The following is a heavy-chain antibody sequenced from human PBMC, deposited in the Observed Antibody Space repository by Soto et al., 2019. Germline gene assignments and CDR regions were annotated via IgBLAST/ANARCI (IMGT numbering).Heavy chain of an antibody. CDR3: ARALLWFGELSNFDY. CDR2: IIPIFGTA. Sequence: SVKVSCKASGGTFSSYAISWVRQAPGQGLEWMGGIIPIFGTANYAQKFQGRVTITADESTSTAYMELSSLRSEDTAVYYCARALLWFGELSNFDYWGQGTLFTVSS. J-gene: IGHJ4*02. D-gene: IGHD3-10*01. CDR1: GGTFSSYA. V-gene: IGHV1-69*13.